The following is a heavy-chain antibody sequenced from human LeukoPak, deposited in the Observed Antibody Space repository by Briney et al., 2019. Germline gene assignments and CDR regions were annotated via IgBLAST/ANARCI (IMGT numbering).Heavy chain of an antibody. V-gene: IGHV3-48*01. CDR3: ARDYKYAFDN. Sequence: GGSLRLSCAASGFTFSDYSMNWVRQAPGKGLEWISYIGSDSGNTNYADSVKGRFTISGDKAKNSLYLQMNSLRVEDTAVYYCARDYKYAFDNWGQGTLVTVSS. CDR2: IGSDSGNT. CDR1: GFTFSDYS. D-gene: IGHD5-24*01. J-gene: IGHJ4*02.